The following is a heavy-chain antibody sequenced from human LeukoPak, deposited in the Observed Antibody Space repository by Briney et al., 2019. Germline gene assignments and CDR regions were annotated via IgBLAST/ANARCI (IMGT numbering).Heavy chain of an antibody. D-gene: IGHD6-6*01. Sequence: GGSLRLSCAASGFTFSSYSMNWVRQAPGKGLEWVSYISSSSSTIYYADSVKGRFTISRDNAKNSLYLQMSSLRAEDTAVYYCAKCFSSSKGYDAFDIGGQGTMVTVSS. V-gene: IGHV3-48*01. CDR1: GFTFSSYS. CDR2: ISSSSSTI. CDR3: AKCFSSSKGYDAFDI. J-gene: IGHJ3*02.